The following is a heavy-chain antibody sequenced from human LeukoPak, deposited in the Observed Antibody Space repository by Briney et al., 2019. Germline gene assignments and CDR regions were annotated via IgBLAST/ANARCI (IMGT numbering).Heavy chain of an antibody. J-gene: IGHJ4*02. CDR1: GFTFTNHA. D-gene: IGHD3-10*01. CDR2: INAGNGNT. Sequence: GASVKVSCKASGFTFTNHAMNWVRQAPGQRLEWMGLINAGNGNTKYLQRFQDRVTITRDTSANTAYMELSSLRSEDTAVYYCARGIWVRKDRGYYFDYWGQGTLVTVSS. V-gene: IGHV1-3*01. CDR3: ARGIWVRKDRGYYFDY.